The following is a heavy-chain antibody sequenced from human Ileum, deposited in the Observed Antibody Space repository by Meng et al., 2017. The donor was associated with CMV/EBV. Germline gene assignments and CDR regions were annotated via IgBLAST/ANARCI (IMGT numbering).Heavy chain of an antibody. J-gene: IGHJ4*02. V-gene: IGHV4-30-4*01. Sequence: QVQLQESGPGLVKPSQTLSLPCIVSGDSLRTGDYYWSWIRQPPGKGPEWIGYIYYSGSTLYNPSLKSPVTISLDKSKNQFSLRLRSVTAADTAVYFCAREGGGWYFDSWGQGTLVTVSS. CDR2: IYYSGST. D-gene: IGHD6-19*01. CDR3: AREGGGWYFDS. CDR1: GDSLRTGDYY.